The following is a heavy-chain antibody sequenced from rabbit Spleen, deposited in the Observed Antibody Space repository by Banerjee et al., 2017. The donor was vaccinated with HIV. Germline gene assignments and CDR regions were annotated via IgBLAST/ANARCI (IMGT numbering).Heavy chain of an antibody. CDR2: IYPDGSGST. V-gene: IGHV1S45*01. Sequence: QERLLESGGGLVKPEGSLKLSCTASGFSFSSSYYMCWVRQAPGKGPEWIGCIYPDGSGSTAYATWAKGRFSISKTSSTTVTLQMTSLTAADTATYFCARGSAAMTMVITGFYLNLWGQGTLVTVS. CDR1: GFSFSSSYY. CDR3: ARGSAAMTMVITGFYLNL. D-gene: IGHD2-1*01. J-gene: IGHJ4*01.